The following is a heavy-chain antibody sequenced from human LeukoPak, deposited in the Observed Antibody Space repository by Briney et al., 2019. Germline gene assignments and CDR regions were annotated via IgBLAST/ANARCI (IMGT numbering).Heavy chain of an antibody. D-gene: IGHD2-21*02. CDR3: ARTYCGGDCYGIDY. CDR1: GYTFTSYA. J-gene: IGHJ4*02. V-gene: IGHV7-4-1*02. Sequence: ASVKVSCKASGYTFTSYAMNWVRQAPGQGLEWMGWINTNTGNPTYAQGFTGRFVFSLDTSVSTAYLQISSLKAEDTAVYYCARTYCGGDCYGIDYWGQGTLVTVSS. CDR2: INTNTGNP.